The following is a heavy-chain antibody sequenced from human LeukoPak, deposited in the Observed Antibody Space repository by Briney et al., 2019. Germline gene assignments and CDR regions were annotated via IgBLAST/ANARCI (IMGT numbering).Heavy chain of an antibody. CDR1: GITLSNYG. Sequence: GGSLRLSCAVSGITLSNYGMSWVRQGPGEGLEWVAGISDRGSTKYADSVKGRFTISRDNPKNTLYLQMDSVRAEDTAVYFCAKRGVVIRVILVGFHKEAYYFDSWGQGALVTVSS. J-gene: IGHJ4*02. CDR3: AKRGVVIRVILVGFHKEAYYFDS. CDR2: ISDRGST. D-gene: IGHD3-22*01. V-gene: IGHV3-23*01.